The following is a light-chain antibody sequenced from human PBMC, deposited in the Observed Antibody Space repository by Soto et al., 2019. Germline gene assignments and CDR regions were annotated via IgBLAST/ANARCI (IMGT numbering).Light chain of an antibody. Sequence: QSALTQPASVSGSPGQSITISCTGTSSNVGSYKLVSWYQQHPGKAPKLMIFEVNKRPSGVSNRFSGSKSGNTASLTISGLKVEDEADYYCCSSGGSPTYVFGTGPKPTVL. CDR2: EVN. J-gene: IGLJ1*01. CDR1: SSNVGSYKL. CDR3: CSSGGSPTYV. V-gene: IGLV2-23*02.